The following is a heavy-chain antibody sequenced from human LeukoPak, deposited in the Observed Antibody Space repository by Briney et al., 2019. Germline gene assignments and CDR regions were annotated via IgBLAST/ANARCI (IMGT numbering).Heavy chain of an antibody. V-gene: IGHV3-20*04. CDR3: AREGYSFYYYYGMDV. Sequence: GGSLRLSCAASGFTFDDYGMSWVRQAPGMGLEWVSGINWNGGSTGYADSVKGRFTISRDNAKNSLYLQMNSLRAEDTALYYCAREGYSFYYYYGMDVWGQGTTVTVSS. J-gene: IGHJ6*02. CDR2: INWNGGST. D-gene: IGHD5-18*01. CDR1: GFTFDDYG.